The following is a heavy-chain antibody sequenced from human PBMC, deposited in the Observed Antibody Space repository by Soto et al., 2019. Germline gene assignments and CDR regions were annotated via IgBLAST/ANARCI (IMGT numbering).Heavy chain of an antibody. CDR3: AGAREGYGSGQYYYYMDV. CDR2: ISGSGGST. J-gene: IGHJ6*03. Sequence: GGSLRLSCAASGFTFSSYAMSWVRQAPGKGLEWVSAISGSGGSTYYADSVKGRFTISRDNSKNTLYLQMNSLRAEDTAVYYCAGAREGYGSGQYYYYMDVWGKGTTVTVSS. D-gene: IGHD3-10*01. V-gene: IGHV3-23*01. CDR1: GFTFSSYA.